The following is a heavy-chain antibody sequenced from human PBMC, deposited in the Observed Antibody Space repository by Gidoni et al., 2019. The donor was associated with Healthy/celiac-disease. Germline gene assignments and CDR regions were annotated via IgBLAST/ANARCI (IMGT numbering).Heavy chain of an antibody. J-gene: IGHJ4*02. CDR2: INHSGST. CDR1: GGSFSGYY. V-gene: IGHV4-34*01. Sequence: QVQLQQWGAGLLKPSETLSLTCAVYGGSFSGYYWSWIRQPPGKGLEWIGEINHSGSTNYNPSLKSRVTISVDTSKNQFSLKLSSVTAADTAVYYCAAVGAPGFDYWGQGTLVTVSS. CDR3: AAVGAPGFDY. D-gene: IGHD1-26*01.